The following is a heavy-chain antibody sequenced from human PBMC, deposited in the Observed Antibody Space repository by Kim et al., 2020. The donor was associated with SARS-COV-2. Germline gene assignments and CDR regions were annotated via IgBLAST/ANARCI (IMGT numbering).Heavy chain of an antibody. D-gene: IGHD5-18*01. J-gene: IGHJ4*02. CDR2: ISSSSSYI. Sequence: GGSLRLSCAASGFTFSSYSMNWVRQAPGKGLEWVSSISSSSSYIYYADSVKGRFTISRDNAKNSLYLQMNSLRAEDTAVYYCARDGYGGQAIDYWGQGTLVTVSS. CDR3: ARDGYGGQAIDY. CDR1: GFTFSSYS. V-gene: IGHV3-21*01.